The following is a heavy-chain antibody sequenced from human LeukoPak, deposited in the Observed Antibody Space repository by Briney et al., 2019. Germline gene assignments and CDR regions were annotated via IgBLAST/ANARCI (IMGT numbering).Heavy chain of an antibody. CDR1: GYTFTGYY. Sequence: ASVKVFCKASGYTFTGYYMHWVGQGPGQRLEWMGWINPNSGGTNYAQKFQGGVTMTRDTSISTAYMELSRLRSDDTAVYYCARVARGISYCSGGSCYTNWFDPWGQGTLVTVSS. CDR3: ARVARGISYCSGGSCYTNWFDP. V-gene: IGHV1-2*02. J-gene: IGHJ5*02. CDR2: INPNSGGT. D-gene: IGHD2-15*01.